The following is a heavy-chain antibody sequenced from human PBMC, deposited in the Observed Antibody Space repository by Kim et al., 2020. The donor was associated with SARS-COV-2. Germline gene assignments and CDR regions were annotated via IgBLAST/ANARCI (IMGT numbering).Heavy chain of an antibody. V-gene: IGHV4-34*01. Sequence: SETLSLTCAVYGGSFSGYYWSWIRQPPGKGLEWIGEINHSGSTNYNPSLKSRVTISVDTSKNQFSLKLSSVTAADTAVYYCARGAGLTYYYDSSGYRRFDYWGQGTLVTVSS. J-gene: IGHJ4*02. CDR2: INHSGST. D-gene: IGHD3-22*01. CDR1: GGSFSGYY. CDR3: ARGAGLTYYYDSSGYRRFDY.